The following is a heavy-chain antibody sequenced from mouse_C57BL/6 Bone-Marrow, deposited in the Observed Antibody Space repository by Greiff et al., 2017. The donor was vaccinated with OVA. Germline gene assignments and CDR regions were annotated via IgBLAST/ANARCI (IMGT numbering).Heavy chain of an antibody. CDR3: ARFGDSYYFDY. CDR2: INPNNGGT. V-gene: IGHV1-26*01. Sequence: EVQLQQSGPELVKPGASVKISCKASGYTFTDYYMNWVKQSHGKSLEWMGDINPNNGGTSYNQKFKGKATLTVDKSSSTAYMELRSLKSEDSAVYYCARFGDSYYFDYWGQGTTLTVSS. D-gene: IGHD3-1*01. CDR1: GYTFTDYY. J-gene: IGHJ2*01.